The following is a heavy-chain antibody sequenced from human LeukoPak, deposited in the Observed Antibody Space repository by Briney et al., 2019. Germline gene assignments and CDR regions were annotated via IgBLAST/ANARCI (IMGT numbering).Heavy chain of an antibody. CDR1: GYTLTELS. D-gene: IGHD3-22*01. CDR3: ATNPRDLDSSGSLY. J-gene: IGHJ4*02. V-gene: IGHV1-24*01. Sequence: WASVKVSCKVSGYTLTELSMHWVRQAPGKGLEWMGGFDPEDGETIYAQKFQGRVNMTEDTSTDTAYMELSSLRSEDTAVYYCATNPRDLDSSGSLYWGQGTLVTVSS. CDR2: FDPEDGET.